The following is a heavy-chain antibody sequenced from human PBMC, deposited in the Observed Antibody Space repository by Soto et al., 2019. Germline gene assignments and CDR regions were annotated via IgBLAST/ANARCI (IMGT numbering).Heavy chain of an antibody. Sequence: PGGSLRLACAASGITLSSYGMSWVRQAPGKGLEWVANIKYDGSEIYYVDSVKGRFTISRDNAKNSLFLQVNSLRAKDTAVYYCVRDGNSGWHFDYWGQGTLVTVSS. CDR3: VRDGNSGWHFDY. D-gene: IGHD6-19*01. CDR2: IKYDGSEI. J-gene: IGHJ4*02. V-gene: IGHV3-7*03. CDR1: GITLSSYG.